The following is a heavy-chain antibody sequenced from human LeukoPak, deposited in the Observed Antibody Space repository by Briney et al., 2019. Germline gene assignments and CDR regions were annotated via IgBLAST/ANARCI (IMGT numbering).Heavy chain of an antibody. V-gene: IGHV1-18*01. D-gene: IGHD1-26*01. CDR2: ISAYNGNT. CDR1: GYTFTSYG. J-gene: IGHJ4*02. Sequence: ASVKVSCKASGYTFTSYGISWVRQAPGQGLEWIGWISAYNGNTNYAQKLQGRVTMTTDTSTSTAYMELRSLRSDDTAVYYCARDPGEWELPRGSIDYWGQGTLVTVSS. CDR3: ARDPGEWELPRGSIDY.